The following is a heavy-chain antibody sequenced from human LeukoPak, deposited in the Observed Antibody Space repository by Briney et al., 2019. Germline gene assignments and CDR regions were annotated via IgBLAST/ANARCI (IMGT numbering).Heavy chain of an antibody. CDR2: ISYDGSNK. V-gene: IGHV3-30*18. J-gene: IGHJ4*02. CDR1: GFTFSSYG. CDR3: AKLVDAEYYFDC. Sequence: GGSLRLSCAASGFTFSSYGMHWVRQAPGKGLEWVAVISYDGSNKYYADSVKGRFTISRDNSKNTLYLQMNSLRAEDTAVYYCAKLVDAEYYFDCWGQGTLVTVSS. D-gene: IGHD2/OR15-2a*01.